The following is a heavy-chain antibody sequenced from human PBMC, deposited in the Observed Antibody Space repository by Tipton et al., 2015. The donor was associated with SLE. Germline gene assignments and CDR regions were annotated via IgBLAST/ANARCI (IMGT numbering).Heavy chain of an antibody. D-gene: IGHD6-19*01. Sequence: SLRLSCAASGFTFSDYSMNWVRQAPGKGLEWSSSISTSSTIFYADSVKGRFTISRDNAKTRLFIIVRETPSSGCPAVFDYWGQGTLVTVSS. CDR3: Y. V-gene: IGHV3-69-1*01. CDR1: GFTFSDYS. CDR2: ISTSSTI. J-gene: IGHJ4*02.